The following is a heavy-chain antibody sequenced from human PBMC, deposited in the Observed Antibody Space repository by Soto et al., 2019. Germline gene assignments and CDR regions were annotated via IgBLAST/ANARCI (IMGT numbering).Heavy chain of an antibody. Sequence: GASVKVSCEASGGTFSSYTISWVRQAPGQGLEWMGRIIPILGIANYAQKFQGRVTITADKSTSTAYMELSSLRSEDTAVYYCARDRFTAAAGPHGAFDIWGQGTMVTVSS. D-gene: IGHD6-13*01. CDR1: GGTFSSYT. V-gene: IGHV1-69*04. J-gene: IGHJ3*02. CDR3: ARDRFTAAAGPHGAFDI. CDR2: IIPILGIA.